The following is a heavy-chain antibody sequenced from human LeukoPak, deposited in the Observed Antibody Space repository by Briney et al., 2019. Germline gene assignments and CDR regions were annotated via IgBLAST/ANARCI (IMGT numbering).Heavy chain of an antibody. CDR2: IRQDGSEK. J-gene: IGHJ4*02. CDR3: ARERKSGWHSRTYNFDS. CDR1: GFTFSKFW. D-gene: IGHD3-10*01. V-gene: IGHV3-7*01. Sequence: GGSLRLSCAASGFTFSKFWMSWVRQLPGKGLEWAANIRQDGSEKYFVDSVKGRFTISRDNAQNSLYLQMNSLRAEDTAVYYCARERKSGWHSRTYNFDSWGQGTLVTVSS.